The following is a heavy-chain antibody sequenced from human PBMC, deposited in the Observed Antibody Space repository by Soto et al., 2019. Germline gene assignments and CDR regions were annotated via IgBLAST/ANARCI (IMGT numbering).Heavy chain of an antibody. CDR2: ISYDGSKE. CDR3: VNDLRLWSKDYYSYGMDV. Sequence: QVQLVESGGGVVQPGRSLRLSCAASGFTFSSYGMHWVRQAPGKGLEWVAVISYDGSKEFYADSVKGRFTISRDNSKNTMYMQMNSLRAEVTAVYYCVNDLRLWSKDYYSYGMDVWGQGTTVTVS. D-gene: IGHD3-10*01. V-gene: IGHV3-30*18. CDR1: GFTFSSYG. J-gene: IGHJ6*02.